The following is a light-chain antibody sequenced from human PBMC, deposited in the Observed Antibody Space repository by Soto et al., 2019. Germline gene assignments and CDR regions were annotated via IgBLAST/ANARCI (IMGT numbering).Light chain of an antibody. Sequence: ETVMTQSPATLSVSPGEGATLSCRAGRSISSSLAWYQQKPGRAPRLLIYGASTRATDIPARFSGSGSGTEFTLTISSPQSEDFAIYYCQQYKYWPLAFGGGTRVEIK. J-gene: IGKJ4*01. CDR2: GAS. CDR3: QQYKYWPLA. V-gene: IGKV3-15*01. CDR1: RSISSS.